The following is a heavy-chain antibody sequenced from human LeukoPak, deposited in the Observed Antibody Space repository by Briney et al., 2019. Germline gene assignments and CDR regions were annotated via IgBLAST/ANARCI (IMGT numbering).Heavy chain of an antibody. D-gene: IGHD6-6*01. Sequence: ASVKVSCKASGYTFTSYDINWVRQATGQGLEWMGWMNPNSGNTGYAQKFQGRVTITRNTSISTAYMELSSLRSDDTAEYYCARPSRSSGFFYMDVWGKGTTVTVSS. CDR3: ARPSRSSGFFYMDV. CDR1: GYTFTSYD. J-gene: IGHJ6*03. V-gene: IGHV1-8*03. CDR2: MNPNSGNT.